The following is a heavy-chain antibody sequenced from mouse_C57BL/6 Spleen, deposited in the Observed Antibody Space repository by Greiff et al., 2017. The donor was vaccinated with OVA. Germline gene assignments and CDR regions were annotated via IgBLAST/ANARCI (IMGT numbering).Heavy chain of an antibody. V-gene: IGHV5-4*01. D-gene: IGHD1-1*01. CDR1: GFTFSSYA. Sequence: EVKLVESGGGLVKPGGSLKLSCAASGFTFSSYAMSWVRQTPEKRLEWVATISDGGSYTYYPDNVKGRFTISRDNAKHNLYLQMSHLKSEDTAMYYCARDPITTVVATGYFDYWGQGTTLTVSS. CDR2: ISDGGSYT. J-gene: IGHJ2*01. CDR3: ARDPITTVVATGYFDY.